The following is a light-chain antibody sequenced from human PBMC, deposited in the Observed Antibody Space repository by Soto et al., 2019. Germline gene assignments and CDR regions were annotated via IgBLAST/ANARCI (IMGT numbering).Light chain of an antibody. CDR1: QSVSSSY. Sequence: EIVLTQSPGTLSLSPGERATLSCRASQSVSSSYLAWYQQKPGQAPRLLIYGASSRATAIPDRFSGSGSGTDFTLNISRLEAEDFAVYYCQEYGSSPFTFGPGTKVDIK. V-gene: IGKV3-20*01. CDR3: QEYGSSPFT. CDR2: GAS. J-gene: IGKJ3*01.